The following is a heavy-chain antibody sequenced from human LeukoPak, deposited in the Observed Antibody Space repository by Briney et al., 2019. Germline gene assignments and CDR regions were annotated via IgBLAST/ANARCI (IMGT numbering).Heavy chain of an antibody. J-gene: IGHJ4*02. V-gene: IGHV1-3*01. D-gene: IGHD2-15*01. CDR2: INAGNGNT. Sequence: ASVKVSCKASGYTFSSYAMHWVRQAPGQRLEWMGWINAGNGNTKYSQKFQGRVTIIRDTSASTAYMELSSLRSEDTAVYYCAIGYCSGGSCYVFDYWGQGTLVTVSS. CDR1: GYTFSSYA. CDR3: AIGYCSGGSCYVFDY.